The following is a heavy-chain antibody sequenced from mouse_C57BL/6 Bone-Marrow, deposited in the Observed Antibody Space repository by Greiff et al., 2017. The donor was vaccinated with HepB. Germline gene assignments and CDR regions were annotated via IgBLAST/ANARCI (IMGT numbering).Heavy chain of an antibody. Sequence: EVKLVESEGGLVQPGSSMKLSCTASGFTFSDYYMAWVRQVPEKGLEWVANINYDGSSTYYLDSLKSRFIISRDNAKNILYLQRSSLKSEDTATYDCARGWPYAMDYWGQGTSVTVSS. D-gene: IGHD2-3*01. CDR2: INYDGSST. CDR1: GFTFSDYY. CDR3: ARGWPYAMDY. V-gene: IGHV5-16*01. J-gene: IGHJ4*01.